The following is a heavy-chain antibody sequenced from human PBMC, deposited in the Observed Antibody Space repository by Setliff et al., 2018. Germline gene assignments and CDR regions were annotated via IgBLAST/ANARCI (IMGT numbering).Heavy chain of an antibody. CDR1: GASISSHY. CDR2: MYYTGST. Sequence: SETLSLTCTVSGASISSHYWSWIRQPPGKGLEWIGSMYYTGSTSYNPSLKSRVTISVDTSKKQFSLRLNSVTAADTAVYYCARQGTAIRWFDPWGQGTLVTVS. D-gene: IGHD3-10*01. V-gene: IGHV4-59*11. J-gene: IGHJ5*02. CDR3: ARQGTAIRWFDP.